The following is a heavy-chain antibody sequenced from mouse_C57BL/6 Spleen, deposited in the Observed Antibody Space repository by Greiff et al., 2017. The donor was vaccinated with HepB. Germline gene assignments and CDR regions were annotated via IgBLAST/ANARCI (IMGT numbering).Heavy chain of an antibody. CDR1: GYAFSSSW. CDR3: ARGGYYASRGDYFDY. Sequence: QVQLQQSGPELVKPGASVKISCKASGYAFSSSWMNWVKQRPGKGLEWIGRIYPGVGDTNYNGKFKGKATLTADKSSSTAYMQLSSLTSEDSAVYFCARGGYYASRGDYFDYWGQGTTLTVSS. J-gene: IGHJ2*01. D-gene: IGHD1-1*01. V-gene: IGHV1-82*01. CDR2: IYPGVGDT.